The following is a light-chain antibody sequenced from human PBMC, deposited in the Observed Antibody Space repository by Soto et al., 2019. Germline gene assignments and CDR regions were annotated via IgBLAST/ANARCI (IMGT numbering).Light chain of an antibody. CDR1: QSVSSN. CDR3: QQYNNWPET. Sequence: EIVMTQSPATLSVSPGERATLSCRASQSVSSNLAWYQQQVGQAPRVLIYDASTRATGIPGRFSGSGSGTEFTLTITSLQSEDFAVYYCQQYNNWPETFGKGTKVEIK. CDR2: DAS. J-gene: IGKJ1*01. V-gene: IGKV3-15*01.